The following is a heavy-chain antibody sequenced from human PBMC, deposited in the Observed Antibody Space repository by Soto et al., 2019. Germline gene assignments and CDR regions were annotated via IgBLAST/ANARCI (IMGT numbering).Heavy chain of an antibody. J-gene: IGHJ4*01. CDR2: IKSKTDGGTT. V-gene: IGHV3-15*07. D-gene: IGHD3-22*01. CDR3: TTDSHFTMILVRFDF. CDR1: GFTFSDAW. Sequence: RGGSLRLSCAASGFTFSDAWINWVRQAPGKGLEWVGRIKSKTDGGTTDFAAPVKGRFAISRDDSKNMVYLQMNSLKTEDTAVYYCTTDSHFTMILVRFDFWGLGTLVTVSS.